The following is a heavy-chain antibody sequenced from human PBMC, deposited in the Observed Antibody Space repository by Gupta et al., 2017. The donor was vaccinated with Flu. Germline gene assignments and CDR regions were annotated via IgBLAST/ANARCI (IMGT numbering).Heavy chain of an antibody. Sequence: QVQLVESGGGWVKPGGSLRLSCAASGFTFRNNYMYWIRQAPGKGLEWVSYISSSGSTIYYADSGKGRFTTSRDNAKESLNLQMNSLRVEDTAVYYGATDSSGSFVFETWGQGTLVTVSS. CDR1: GFTFRNNY. CDR3: ATDSSGSFVFET. CDR2: ISSSGSTI. J-gene: IGHJ4*02. V-gene: IGHV3-11*01. D-gene: IGHD3-22*01.